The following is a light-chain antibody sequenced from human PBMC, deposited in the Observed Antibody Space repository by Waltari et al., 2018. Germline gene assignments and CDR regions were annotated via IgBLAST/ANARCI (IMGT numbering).Light chain of an antibody. CDR1: SSNIGAGSD. CDR3: QSYDGTLSAWV. Sequence: QTVLTQPPSVSGAPGQRVTISCTGSSSNIGAGSDVHWYQQIPGIAPKLLIYGNVNRPSGVPDRFSGSKSDTSASLAITGLQAEDEADYCCQSYDGTLSAWVFGGGTKLTVL. V-gene: IGLV1-40*01. J-gene: IGLJ3*02. CDR2: GNV.